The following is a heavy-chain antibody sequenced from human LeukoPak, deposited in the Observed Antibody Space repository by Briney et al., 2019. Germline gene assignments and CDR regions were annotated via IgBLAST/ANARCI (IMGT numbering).Heavy chain of an antibody. V-gene: IGHV1-2*02. CDR2: INPNSGDT. D-gene: IGHD3-22*01. Sequence: ASVKVSCKTSGYTFTGYYTHWVRQAPGQGLEWMGWINPNSGDTNYAQKFQGRVTMTRDTSISTAYMELTRLRSDDTAVYYCARGYEIEDSSGYSSDWGQGTLVTVSS. CDR1: GYTFTGYY. CDR3: ARGYEIEDSSGYSSD. J-gene: IGHJ4*02.